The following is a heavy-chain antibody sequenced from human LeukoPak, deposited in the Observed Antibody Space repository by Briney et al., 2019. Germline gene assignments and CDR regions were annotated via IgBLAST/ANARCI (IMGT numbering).Heavy chain of an antibody. CDR2: ISAGNGNT. J-gene: IGHJ3*02. CDR3: ARGQKTQWLVMASGAFGI. D-gene: IGHD6-19*01. Sequence: ASVKVSCKASGYTFSDYPLHWVRQAPGQRPEWMGWISAGNGNTKYSQKFQGRVTITRDTSASTAYMELSSLRSEDTAVYYCARGQKTQWLVMASGAFGIWGQGTMVTVSS. CDR1: GYTFSDYP. V-gene: IGHV1-3*01.